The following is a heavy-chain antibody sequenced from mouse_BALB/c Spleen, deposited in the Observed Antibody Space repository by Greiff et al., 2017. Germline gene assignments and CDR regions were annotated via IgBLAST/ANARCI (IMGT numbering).Heavy chain of an antibody. CDR1: GFSLTSYD. V-gene: IGHV2-9-2*01. Sequence: VQLQESGPGLVAPSQSLSITCTVSGFSLTSYDISWIRQPPGKGLEWLGVIWTGGGTNYNSAFMSRLSISKDNSKSQVFLKMNSLQTDDTAIYYCVRDTPYYYGSPYAMDYWGQGTSVTVSS. CDR2: IWTGGGT. CDR3: VRDTPYYYGSPYAMDY. D-gene: IGHD1-1*01. J-gene: IGHJ4*01.